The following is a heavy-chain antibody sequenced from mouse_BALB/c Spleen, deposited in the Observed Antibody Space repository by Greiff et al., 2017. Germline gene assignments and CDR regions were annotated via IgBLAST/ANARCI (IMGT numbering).Heavy chain of an antibody. Sequence: VHVKQSGPELVKPGASVKISCKASGYTFTDYNMHWVKQSHGKSLEWIGYIYPYNGGTGYNQKFKSKATLTVDNSSSTAYMELRSLTSEDSAVYYCARAMITAWFAYWGQGTLVTVSA. CDR1: GYTFTDYN. CDR3: ARAMITAWFAY. J-gene: IGHJ3*01. CDR2: IYPYNGGT. D-gene: IGHD2-4*01. V-gene: IGHV1S29*02.